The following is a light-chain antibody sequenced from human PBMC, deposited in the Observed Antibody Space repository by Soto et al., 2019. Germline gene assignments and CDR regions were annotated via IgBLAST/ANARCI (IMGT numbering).Light chain of an antibody. Sequence: EIVLTQSPGTLSLSPGERATLSCRASQSVNSNYLAWYQQKPGQAPRLLIYGASSRATGIPDRFSGSGSGTDFTLTISIVEPEDFAVYSCQQYSRSPWTFGKGTKVEIK. CDR3: QQYSRSPWT. CDR1: QSVNSNY. CDR2: GAS. J-gene: IGKJ1*01. V-gene: IGKV3-20*01.